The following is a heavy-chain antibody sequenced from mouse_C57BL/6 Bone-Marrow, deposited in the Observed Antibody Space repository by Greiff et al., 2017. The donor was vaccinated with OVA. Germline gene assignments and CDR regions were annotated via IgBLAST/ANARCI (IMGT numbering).Heavy chain of an antibody. J-gene: IGHJ2*01. CDR1: GFTFSSYG. V-gene: IGHV5-6*01. CDR3: ARQITTVVATDY. D-gene: IGHD1-1*01. Sequence: EVQRVESGGDLVKPGGSLKLSCAASGFTFSSYGMSWVRQTPDKRLEWVATISSGGSYTYYPDSVKGRFTISRDNAKNTLYLQMSSLKSEDTAMYYCARQITTVVATDYWGQGTTLTVSS. CDR2: ISSGGSYT.